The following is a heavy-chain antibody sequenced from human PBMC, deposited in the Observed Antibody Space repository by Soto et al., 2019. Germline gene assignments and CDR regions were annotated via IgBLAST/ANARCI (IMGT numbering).Heavy chain of an antibody. CDR3: ARGRDDYDSSGSLGWSHL. D-gene: IGHD3-22*01. Sequence: TLSLTCTVSGGSISSGVYYWGWIRHHPGPGLEWIGYIYSSGITYYNPSLKSRVAISVDTSKNQFCLKRSSVTAADTAVYYCARGRDDYDSSGSLGWSHLWGQGSLVTISS. V-gene: IGHV4-31*03. J-gene: IGHJ5*02. CDR1: GGSISSGVYY. CDR2: IYSSGIT.